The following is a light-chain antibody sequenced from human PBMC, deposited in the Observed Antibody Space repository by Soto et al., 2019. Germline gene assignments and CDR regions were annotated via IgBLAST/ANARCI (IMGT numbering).Light chain of an antibody. Sequence: IELLWCPSTLSNYLGDSGTITRRASQTISSWLAWYQQKPGKAPKLLIYKASTLKSGVPSRFSGSGSGTEFTLTISSLQPDDFATYDCQQYNSYSEAFGQGTTV. V-gene: IGKV1-5*03. CDR2: KAS. CDR3: QQYNSYSEA. J-gene: IGKJ1*01. CDR1: QTISSW.